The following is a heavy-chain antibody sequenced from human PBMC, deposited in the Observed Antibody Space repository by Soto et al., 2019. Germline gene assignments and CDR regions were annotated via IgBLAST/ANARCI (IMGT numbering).Heavy chain of an antibody. V-gene: IGHV4-4*07. J-gene: IGHJ6*02. CDR1: GGSISSYY. Sequence: SETLSLTCTVSGGSISSYYWSWIRQPAGMGLEWIGRIYTSGSTNYNPSLKSRVTMSVDTSKNQFSLKLSSVTAADTAVYYCARSGGEAVADRYYYYGMDVWGQGTTVTVSS. CDR3: ARSGGEAVADRYYYYGMDV. CDR2: IYTSGST. D-gene: IGHD6-19*01.